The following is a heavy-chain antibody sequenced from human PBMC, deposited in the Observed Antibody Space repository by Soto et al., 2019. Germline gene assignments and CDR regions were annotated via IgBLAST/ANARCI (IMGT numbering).Heavy chain of an antibody. CDR1: GFTFTSYA. CDR2: ISGSSGST. V-gene: IGHV3-23*01. CDR3: AKDRDYGSASDY. D-gene: IGHD3-10*01. J-gene: IGHJ4*02. Sequence: EVQLLESGGGLVQPGGSLRLSCAASGFTFTSYAMSWVRQAPGKGLEWVSSISGSSGSTYYADSVKGRFTVSRDNSKNTLYLQLNSLRAEDTAVYYCAKDRDYGSASDYWGQGTLVTVSS.